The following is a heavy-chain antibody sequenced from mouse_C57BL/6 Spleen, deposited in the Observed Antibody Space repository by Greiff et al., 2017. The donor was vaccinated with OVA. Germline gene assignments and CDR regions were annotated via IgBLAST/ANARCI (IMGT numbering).Heavy chain of an antibody. CDR1: GYTFTDYY. CDR2: INPNNGGT. CDR3: ASGDYVDY. J-gene: IGHJ2*01. V-gene: IGHV1-26*01. Sequence: EVQLQQSGPELVKPGASVKISCKASGYTFTDYYMNWVKQSHGKSLEWIGDINPNNGGTSYNQKFTGKATLTVDKSSSTAYMELRSLTSEDSAVYYCASGDYVDYWGQGTTLTVSS.